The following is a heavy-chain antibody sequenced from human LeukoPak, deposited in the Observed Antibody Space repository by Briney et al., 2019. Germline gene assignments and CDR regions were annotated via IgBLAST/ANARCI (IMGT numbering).Heavy chain of an antibody. D-gene: IGHD6-19*01. CDR1: GYTFTGYY. Sequence: ASVKVSCKASGYTFTGYYMHWVRQAPGQGLEWMGWINPNSGGTNYAQKFQGRVTMTRDTSISTAYMELSRLRSDDTALYYCARGRSSGWYGDYFDYWGQGTLVTVSS. V-gene: IGHV1-2*02. CDR3: ARGRSSGWYGDYFDY. J-gene: IGHJ4*02. CDR2: INPNSGGT.